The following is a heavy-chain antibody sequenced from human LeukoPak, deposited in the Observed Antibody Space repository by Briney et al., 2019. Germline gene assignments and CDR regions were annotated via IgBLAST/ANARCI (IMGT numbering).Heavy chain of an antibody. Sequence: ASVKLSCNASGYTFTSNYMHWVRHPPGQGLEWMGIINPSGSSTSYAQKFQGRVTMTRDTSTSTVYMELRRLRSEDTAVYYCAREGCGGDCYHFDYWGQGTLVTVSS. D-gene: IGHD2-21*02. CDR2: INPSGSST. J-gene: IGHJ4*02. V-gene: IGHV1-46*01. CDR1: GYTFTSNY. CDR3: AREGCGGDCYHFDY.